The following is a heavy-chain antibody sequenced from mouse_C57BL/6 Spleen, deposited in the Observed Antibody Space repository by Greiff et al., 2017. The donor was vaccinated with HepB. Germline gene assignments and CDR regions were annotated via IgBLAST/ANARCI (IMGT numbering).Heavy chain of an antibody. CDR3: ARSRKFYYYGSSYAWFAY. Sequence: QVQLQQPGAELVRPGSSVKLSCKASGYTFTSYWMDWVKQRPGQGLEWIGNIYPSDSETHYNQKFKDKATLTVDKSSSTAYMQLSSLTSEDSAVYYCARSRKFYYYGSSYAWFAYWGQGTLDTVSA. D-gene: IGHD1-1*01. CDR2: IYPSDSET. J-gene: IGHJ3*01. V-gene: IGHV1-61*01. CDR1: GYTFTSYW.